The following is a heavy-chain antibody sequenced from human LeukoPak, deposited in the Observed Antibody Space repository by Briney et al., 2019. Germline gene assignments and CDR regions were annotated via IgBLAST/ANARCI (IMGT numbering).Heavy chain of an antibody. CDR1: GYSLTELS. Sequence: ASVKVSSKVSGYSLTELSMHWVRQAPGQGLEWMGWINPNSGGANSAQKFQGRVTMTRDTSISTAYMELSRLRSDDTAVYYCARDGTAGIDYWGQGTLVTVSS. J-gene: IGHJ4*02. V-gene: IGHV1-2*02. CDR2: INPNSGGA. D-gene: IGHD1/OR15-1a*01. CDR3: ARDGTAGIDY.